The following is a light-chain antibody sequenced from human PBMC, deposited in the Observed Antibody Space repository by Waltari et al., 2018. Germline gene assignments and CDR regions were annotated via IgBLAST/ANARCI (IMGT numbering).Light chain of an antibody. J-gene: IGKJ4*01. CDR2: DAS. CDR1: QAISNY. Sequence: DIPMTQSPSSLAASVGDSVTITCQASQAISNYLNWYQQKPGKAPKLLIHDASNLETGVPSRFSGSGFGTDFSFTISGLQPEDIATYYCQQYDHLVTFGGGTKVEIK. CDR3: QQYDHLVT. V-gene: IGKV1-33*01.